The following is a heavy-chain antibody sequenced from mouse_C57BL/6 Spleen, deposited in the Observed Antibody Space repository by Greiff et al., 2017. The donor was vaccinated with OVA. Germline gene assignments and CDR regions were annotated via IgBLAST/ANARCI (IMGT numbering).Heavy chain of an antibody. CDR1: GFTFSSYA. V-gene: IGHV5-4*01. D-gene: IGHD3-2*02. Sequence: EVKLVESGGGLVQPGGSLKLSCAASGFTFSSYAMSWVRQTPEKGLEWVATISDGGSYTTYPDNVKGRFTITRDNAKNNQYLQMSHQKSEDTAMYYGARDQGGTAQAGFAYWGQGTLGTVSA. J-gene: IGHJ3*01. CDR3: ARDQGGTAQAGFAY. CDR2: ISDGGSYT.